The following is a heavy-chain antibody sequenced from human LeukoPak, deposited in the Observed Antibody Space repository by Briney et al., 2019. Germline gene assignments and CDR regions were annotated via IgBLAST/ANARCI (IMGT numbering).Heavy chain of an antibody. V-gene: IGHV4-31*03. D-gene: IGHD2-21*01. J-gene: IGHJ4*02. CDR2: IYYSGST. Sequence: SETQSLTCTVSGGSISSGGYYWSWIRQHPGKGLEWIGYIYYSGSTYYNPSLKSRVTISVDTSKNQFSLKLSSVTAADTAVYYCARGGGYLAYYFDYWGQGTLVTVSS. CDR3: ARGGGYLAYYFDY. CDR1: GGSISSGGYY.